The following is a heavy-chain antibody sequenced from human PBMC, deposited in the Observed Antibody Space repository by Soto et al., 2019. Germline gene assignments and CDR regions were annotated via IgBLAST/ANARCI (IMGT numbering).Heavy chain of an antibody. CDR1: GGSISSGGYY. V-gene: IGHV4-31*03. D-gene: IGHD3-22*01. J-gene: IGHJ4*02. CDR3: ARGYYDSSGYYSGVDY. CDR2: IYYSGST. Sequence: QVQLQESGPGLVKPSQTLSLTCTVSGGSISSGGYYWSWIRQHPGKGLEWIGYIYYSGSTYYNPSLKSRVTISVDTSKNQFSLKLSSVTAADTAVYYCARGYYDSSGYYSGVDYWGQGTLVTVSS.